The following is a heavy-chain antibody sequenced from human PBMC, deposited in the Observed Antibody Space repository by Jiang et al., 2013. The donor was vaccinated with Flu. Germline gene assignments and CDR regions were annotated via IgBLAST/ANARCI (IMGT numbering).Heavy chain of an antibody. CDR3: ARGDIVSAELGYDYYGLDV. Sequence: ETLSLTCTVSGDSISSDDFYWGWIRQPPGKGLDWIGTLYYSGSTDYNPSLKSRVTISVDTSKNQFSLELNSVTAADTAVYYCARGDIVSAELGYDYYGLDVWGQGTTVTVSS. D-gene: IGHD5/OR15-5a*01. V-gene: IGHV4-39*07. CDR1: GDSISSDDFY. CDR2: LYYSGST. J-gene: IGHJ6*02.